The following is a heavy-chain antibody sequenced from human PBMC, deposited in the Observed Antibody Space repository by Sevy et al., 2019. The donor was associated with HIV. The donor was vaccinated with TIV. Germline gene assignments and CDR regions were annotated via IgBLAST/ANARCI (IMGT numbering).Heavy chain of an antibody. V-gene: IGHV1-58*01. Sequence: ASVKVSCKASGFTFTSSAVQWVRQARGQRLEWIGWIVVGSGNTNYAQKFQERVTITRDMSTSTAYMELSSLRSEDTVVYYCAADTRLYGMDVWGQGTTVTVSS. J-gene: IGHJ6*02. CDR3: AADTRLYGMDV. CDR2: IVVGSGNT. CDR1: GFTFTSSA.